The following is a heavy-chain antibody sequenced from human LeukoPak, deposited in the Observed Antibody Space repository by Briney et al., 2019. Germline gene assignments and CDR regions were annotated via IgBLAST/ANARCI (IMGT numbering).Heavy chain of an antibody. CDR3: AREPRCSSCSHEY. V-gene: IGHV3-74*01. CDR2: INNDGSDT. J-gene: IGHJ4*02. Sequence: PLGGSLRLSCAASGFTLSAYWMYWVRQAPGKGPVWDSYINNDGSDTNYADSVKGRFTISRDNAENTLYLQMNSLRAEDTAVYYCAREPRCSSCSHEYWGQGILVTVSS. CDR1: GFTLSAYW. D-gene: IGHD6-13*01.